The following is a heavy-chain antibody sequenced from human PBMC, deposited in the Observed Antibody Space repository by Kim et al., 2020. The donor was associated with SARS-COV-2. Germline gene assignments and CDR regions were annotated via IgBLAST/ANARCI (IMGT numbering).Heavy chain of an antibody. D-gene: IGHD3-9*01. CDR3: ARVATYDILTNTLDY. J-gene: IGHJ4*02. Sequence: PALKSRFTISVDTSKNQFSLKLSSVTAADTAVYYCARVATYDILTNTLDYWGQGTLVTVSS. V-gene: IGHV4-31*02.